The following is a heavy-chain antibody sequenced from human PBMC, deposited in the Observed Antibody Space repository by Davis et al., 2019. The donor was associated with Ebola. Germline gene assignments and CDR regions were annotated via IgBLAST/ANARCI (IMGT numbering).Heavy chain of an antibody. CDR2: ISDSGSST. D-gene: IGHD5-18*01. Sequence: PSETLSLTCAVYGGSFSGYYWSWIRQAPGKGLEWISYISDSGSSTYYTESVKGRFTISRDNAKNSLYLQMNTLRVEDTAVYYCVPGTWIRGQGTLVTVSS. J-gene: IGHJ4*02. V-gene: IGHV3-11*04. CDR3: VPGTWI. CDR1: GGSFSGYY.